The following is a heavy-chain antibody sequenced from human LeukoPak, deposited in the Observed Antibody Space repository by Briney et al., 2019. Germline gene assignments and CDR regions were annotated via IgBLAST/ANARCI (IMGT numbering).Heavy chain of an antibody. CDR1: GFTFSSYA. D-gene: IGHD4-17*01. Sequence: GGSLRLSCAASGFTFSSYAMSWVRQAPGKGLEWVSAISGSGGSTYYADSVKGRFTISRDNSKNTLYLQMNSLRAEDTDVYYCAKDEDYGVYSGDYWCQGTLVTVSS. CDR2: ISGSGGST. V-gene: IGHV3-23*01. J-gene: IGHJ4*02. CDR3: AKDEDYGVYSGDY.